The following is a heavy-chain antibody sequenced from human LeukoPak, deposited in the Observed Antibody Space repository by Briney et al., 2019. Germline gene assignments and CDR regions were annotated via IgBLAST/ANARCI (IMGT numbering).Heavy chain of an antibody. CDR3: ASEMKYYYDSSGYYSPIAFDY. Sequence: AGGSLRLSCAASGFAFSTYSMIWVRQAPGKGLEWVSSISSGSNYIYYADSVKGRFTISRDNAKNSLYLQMHSLKAEDTAVFYCASEMKYYYDSSGYYSPIAFDYWGQGTLVTVSS. CDR1: GFAFSTYS. D-gene: IGHD3-22*01. CDR2: ISSGSNYI. V-gene: IGHV3-21*01. J-gene: IGHJ4*02.